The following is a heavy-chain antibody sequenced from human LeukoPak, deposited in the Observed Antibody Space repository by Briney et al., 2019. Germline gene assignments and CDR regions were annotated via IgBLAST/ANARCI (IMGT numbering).Heavy chain of an antibody. CDR3: ARGPPLGPPFDY. CDR1: GGSFSGYY. J-gene: IGHJ4*02. CDR2: INHSGST. V-gene: IGHV4-34*01. Sequence: SETLSLTCAVYGGSFSGYYWSWIRQPPGKGLEWIGEINHSGSTNYNPPLKSRVTISVDTSKNQFSLKLSSVTAADTAVYYCARGPPLGPPFDYWGQGTLVTVSS.